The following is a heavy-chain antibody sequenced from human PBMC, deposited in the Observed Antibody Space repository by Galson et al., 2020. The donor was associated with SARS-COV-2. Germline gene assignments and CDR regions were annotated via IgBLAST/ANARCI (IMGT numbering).Heavy chain of an antibody. D-gene: IGHD4-4*01. CDR1: GFTFSNYP. V-gene: IGHV3-30-3*01. CDR2: ISYDGSNK. CDR3: ARTTGIGDFDY. Sequence: SCAASGFTFSNYPMHWVRQAPGKGLEWVAVISYDGSNKYYADSVKGRFTISRDNFKNKLYLQMNSLRTEDTAVYYCARTTGIGDFDYWGQGTLVTVSS. J-gene: IGHJ4*02.